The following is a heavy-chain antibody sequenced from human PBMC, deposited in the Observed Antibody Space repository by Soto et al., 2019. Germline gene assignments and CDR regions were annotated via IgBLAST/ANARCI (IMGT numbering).Heavy chain of an antibody. J-gene: IGHJ5*02. CDR3: ARAGTGSYWFDP. D-gene: IGHD6-19*01. Sequence: EMQLVESGGGLVQPGGSLRLSCAASGFTISSYWMHWVRQAPGKGLVWVSRINYDGSTTSYADSVKGRFTISRDNARNTLYLQMNSLRAEDTAVYYCARAGTGSYWFDPWGQGTLVTVSS. CDR1: GFTISSYW. V-gene: IGHV3-74*01. CDR2: INYDGSTT.